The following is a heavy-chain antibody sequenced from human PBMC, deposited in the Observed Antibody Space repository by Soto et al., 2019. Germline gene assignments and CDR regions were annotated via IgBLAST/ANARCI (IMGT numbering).Heavy chain of an antibody. Sequence: PGGPLRLSCAASVFTFSSYSMNWVRQAPGKGLEWVSSISSSSSYIYYADSVKGRFTTSRDNAKNSLYLQMNSLRAEDTAVYYCARDGRRDGYKWGYNWFDPWGQGTLVTVSS. CDR3: ARDGRRDGYKWGYNWFDP. CDR1: VFTFSSYS. J-gene: IGHJ5*02. D-gene: IGHD5-12*01. V-gene: IGHV3-21*01. CDR2: ISSSSSYI.